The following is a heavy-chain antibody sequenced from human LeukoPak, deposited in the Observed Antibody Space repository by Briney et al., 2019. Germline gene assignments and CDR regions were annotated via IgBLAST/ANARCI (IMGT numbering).Heavy chain of an antibody. CDR2: ISGSGGST. Sequence: GGSLRLSCAASGFTFSSYGMSWVRQAPGKGLEWVSAISGSGGSTYYADSVKGRFTISRDNSKNTLYVQMISLRAEDTAVYYCAKGFLYDSSGYYYGTTYDYWGQGTLVTVSS. CDR1: GFTFSSYG. CDR3: AKGFLYDSSGYYYGTTYDY. V-gene: IGHV3-23*01. D-gene: IGHD3-22*01. J-gene: IGHJ4*02.